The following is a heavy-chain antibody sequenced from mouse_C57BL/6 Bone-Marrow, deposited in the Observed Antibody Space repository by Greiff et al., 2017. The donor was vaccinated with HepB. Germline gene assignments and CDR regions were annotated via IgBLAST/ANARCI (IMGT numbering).Heavy chain of an antibody. V-gene: IGHV5-15*01. CDR1: GFTFSDYG. D-gene: IGHD2-3*01. J-gene: IGHJ4*01. Sequence: EVMLVESGGGLVQPGGSLKLSCAASGFTFSDYGMAWVRQAPRKGPEWVAFISNLAYSIYYADTVTGRFTISRENAKNTLYLEMSSLRSEDTAMYYCARHARWLSGMDYWGQGTSVTVSS. CDR2: ISNLAYSI. CDR3: ARHARWLSGMDY.